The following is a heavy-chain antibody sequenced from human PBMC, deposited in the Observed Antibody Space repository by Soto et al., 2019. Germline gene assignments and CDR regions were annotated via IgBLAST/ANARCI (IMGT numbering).Heavy chain of an antibody. Sequence: PSETLSLTCTVSGGSISSYYWSWIRQPPGKGLEWIGYIYYSGSTNYNRSLKSRVTISVDTSKNQFSLKLSSVTAADTAVYYCARAPGLLWFGELLKGNWFDPWGQGTLVTVSS. CDR2: IYYSGST. CDR3: ARAPGLLWFGELLKGNWFDP. CDR1: GGSISSYY. D-gene: IGHD3-10*01. J-gene: IGHJ5*02. V-gene: IGHV4-59*01.